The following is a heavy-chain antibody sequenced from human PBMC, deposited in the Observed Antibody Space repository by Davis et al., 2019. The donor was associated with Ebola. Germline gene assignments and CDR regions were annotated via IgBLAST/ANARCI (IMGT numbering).Heavy chain of an antibody. V-gene: IGHV3-13*01. D-gene: IGHD3-3*01. J-gene: IGHJ6*02. CDR1: GFSFRIYD. Sequence: PGGSLRLSCAASGFSFRIYDMHWVRQVPGKGLEWVSSIGTAGDTYYPGSVKGRFTISRENVKNSLYLQMNSLRAGDTAVYYCARAIFGGVSMDFWGQGTTVTVSS. CDR2: IGTAGDT. CDR3: ARAIFGGVSMDF.